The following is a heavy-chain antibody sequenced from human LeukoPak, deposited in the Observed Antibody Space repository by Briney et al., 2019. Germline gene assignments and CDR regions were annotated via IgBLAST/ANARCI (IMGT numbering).Heavy chain of an antibody. Sequence: SVKASCKASGGTFSSYAISWVRQAPGQGLEWMGGTIPIFGTANYAQKFQDRVTITTDGSTSTAYMELSSLRSEDTAVYYCATNVDTAMVPFDYWGQGTLVTVSS. CDR1: GGTFSSYA. D-gene: IGHD5-18*01. V-gene: IGHV1-69*05. CDR3: ATNVDTAMVPFDY. J-gene: IGHJ4*02. CDR2: TIPIFGTA.